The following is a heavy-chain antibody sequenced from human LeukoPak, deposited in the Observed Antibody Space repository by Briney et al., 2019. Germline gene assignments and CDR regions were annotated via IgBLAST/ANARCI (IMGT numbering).Heavy chain of an antibody. V-gene: IGHV4-59*02. CDR1: GGSVSPYY. D-gene: IGHD4-23*01. CDR3: ARGDTVVTSYWYFDL. CDR2: VHFSGST. Sequence: SETLSLTCTVSGGSVSPYYWSWIRQSPGKGLEWSGYVHFSGSTNYSPSLRSRVTISVDTSKKQLSLEVRSVTAADTAVYYCARGDTVVTSYWYFDLWGRGTLVTVSS. J-gene: IGHJ2*01.